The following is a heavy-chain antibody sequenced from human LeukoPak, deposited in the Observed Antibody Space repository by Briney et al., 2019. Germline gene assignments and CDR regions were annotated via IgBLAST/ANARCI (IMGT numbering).Heavy chain of an antibody. V-gene: IGHV4-59*08. Sequence: PSETLSLTGTVSGASINNNCWTWIRQPPGKGLEWIGYIYSSGSANYNPSLKSRVIISGDTSKNQISLKLTSVTAADTAVYFCARHRDYYDSWGHGTLVTVSS. CDR3: ARHRDYYDS. J-gene: IGHJ4*01. CDR2: IYSSGSA. D-gene: IGHD3-22*01. CDR1: GASINNNC.